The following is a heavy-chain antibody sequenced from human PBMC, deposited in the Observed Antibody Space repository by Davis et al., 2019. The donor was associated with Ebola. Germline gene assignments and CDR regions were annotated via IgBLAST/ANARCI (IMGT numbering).Heavy chain of an antibody. CDR2: ITADGSRT. CDR1: GLTFSSYW. CDR3: ASSGPLSY. J-gene: IGHJ4*02. D-gene: IGHD1-14*01. Sequence: GESLKISCEVSGLTFSSYWMHWVRQAPGKGLVWVARITADGSRTNYADSVKGRFTISRDNAKNTLYLQMNSLRAEDTAVYYCASSGPLSYWGQGTLVTVSS. V-gene: IGHV3-74*01.